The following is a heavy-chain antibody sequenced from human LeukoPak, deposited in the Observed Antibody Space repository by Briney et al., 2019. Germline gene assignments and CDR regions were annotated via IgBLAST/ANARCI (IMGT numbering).Heavy chain of an antibody. CDR2: INHSGST. CDR1: GGSFSGYY. Sequence: SETLSLTCAVYGGSFSGYYWSWIRQPPGKGLEWIGEINHSGSTNYNPSLKSRVTISVDTSKNQFSLKLSSVTAADTAVYYCASPYYYGSGSYWHDAFDIWGQGTMVTVSS. V-gene: IGHV4-34*01. J-gene: IGHJ3*02. CDR3: ASPYYYGSGSYWHDAFDI. D-gene: IGHD3-10*01.